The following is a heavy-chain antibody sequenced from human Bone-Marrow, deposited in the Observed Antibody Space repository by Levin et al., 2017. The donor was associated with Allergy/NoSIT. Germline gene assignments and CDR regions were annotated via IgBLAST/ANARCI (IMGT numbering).Heavy chain of an antibody. J-gene: IGHJ2*01. CDR3: ARDQLKYHYDKSGFQQQEWNFDL. CDR1: GFTFSNFG. V-gene: IGHV3-33*01. Sequence: GGSLRLSCEGSGFTFSNFGMHWVRQTPGKGLEWVALIWHDGSKQYYGDSVKGRLTISRDNSKNTLYLQMSRLRAEDTALYFCARDQLKYHYDKSGFQQQEWNFDLWGRGTLVTVSS. CDR2: IWHDGSKQ. D-gene: IGHD3-22*01.